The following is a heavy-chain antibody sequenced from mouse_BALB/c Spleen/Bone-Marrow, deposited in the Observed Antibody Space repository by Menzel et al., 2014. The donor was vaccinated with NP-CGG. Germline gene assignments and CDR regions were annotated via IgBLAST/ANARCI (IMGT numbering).Heavy chain of an antibody. CDR2: IYPGSGNT. Sequence: VQVVESGAELVRPGTSVKISCKASGYAFTNYWLGWVKQRPGHGLEWIGDIYPGSGNTYYNEKFKGKATLTADKSSSTAYMQLSSLTSEDSAVYFCARWDYGNSYYFDYWGQGTTLTVSS. CDR3: ARWDYGNSYYFDY. CDR1: GYAFTNYW. D-gene: IGHD2-1*01. J-gene: IGHJ2*01. V-gene: IGHV1-63*01.